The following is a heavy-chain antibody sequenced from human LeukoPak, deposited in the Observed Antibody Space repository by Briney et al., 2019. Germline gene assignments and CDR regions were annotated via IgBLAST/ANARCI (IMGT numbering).Heavy chain of an antibody. Sequence: ASVKVSCKASGYTFTSYGISWVRQAPGQGLEWMGWISAYNGNTNYAQKLQGRVTMTTDTSTSTAYMELRSLRSDDTAVYYCAREAYSSSWRIYYYYGMDVWGQGTTVTVSS. J-gene: IGHJ6*02. D-gene: IGHD6-13*01. V-gene: IGHV1-18*01. CDR2: ISAYNGNT. CDR1: GYTFTSYG. CDR3: AREAYSSSWRIYYYYGMDV.